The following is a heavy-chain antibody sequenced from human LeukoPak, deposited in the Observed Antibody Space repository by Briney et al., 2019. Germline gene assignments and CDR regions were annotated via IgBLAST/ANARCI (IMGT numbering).Heavy chain of an antibody. CDR2: IYYSGST. D-gene: IGHD3-22*01. CDR3: ARCPRGYYDSSGYLAL. J-gene: IGHJ2*01. V-gene: IGHV4-39*07. CDR1: GGSISTSSYY. Sequence: SETLSLTCTVSGGSISTSSYYWGWIRQPPGKGLEWIGSIYYSGSTYYNPSLKSRVTISVDTSKNQFSLKLSSVTAADTAVFYCARCPRGYYDSSGYLALWGRGTLVTVSS.